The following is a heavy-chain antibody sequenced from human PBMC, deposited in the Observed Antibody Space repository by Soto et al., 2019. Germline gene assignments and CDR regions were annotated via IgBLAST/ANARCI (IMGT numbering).Heavy chain of an antibody. CDR1: GFTFSSYS. Sequence: EVQLVESGGGLVKPGGSLRLSCAASGFTFSSYSMNWVRQAPGKGLEWVSSISSSSSYIYYADSVKGRFTISRDNAKNSLYLQMNSLRAEDTAVYYCARSRGDYYYYGMGVWGQGTTVTVSS. CDR2: ISSSSSYI. V-gene: IGHV3-21*01. D-gene: IGHD3-10*01. J-gene: IGHJ6*02. CDR3: ARSRGDYYYYGMGV.